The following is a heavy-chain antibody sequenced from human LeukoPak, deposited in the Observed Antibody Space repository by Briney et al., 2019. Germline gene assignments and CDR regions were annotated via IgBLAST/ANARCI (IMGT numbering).Heavy chain of an antibody. CDR2: IYYSGST. CDR1: GVSIRSYY. V-gene: IGHV4-59*08. D-gene: IGHD3-16*01. J-gene: IGHJ4*02. CDR3: AKAPGGYFDY. Sequence: PSETLSLTCTVSGVSIRSYYWSWIRQPPGKGLEWIAYIYYSGSTNYNPSLKSRVTISIDTSKNQISLQLDSVTAADTAMYYCAKAPGGYFDYWGQGTLVTVSS.